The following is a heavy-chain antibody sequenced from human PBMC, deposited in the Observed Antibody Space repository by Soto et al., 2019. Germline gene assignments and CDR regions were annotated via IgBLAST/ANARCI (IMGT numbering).Heavy chain of an antibody. Sequence: GGSLRLSCAASGFTFSSYGMHWVRQAPGKGLEWVAVISYDGSNKYYADSVKGRFTISRDNSKNTLYLQMNSLRAEDTAVYYCAKEGGGIAARPGDYYGMDVWGQGTTVTVSS. CDR2: ISYDGSNK. CDR3: AKEGGGIAARPGDYYGMDV. D-gene: IGHD6-6*01. CDR1: GFTFSSYG. V-gene: IGHV3-30*18. J-gene: IGHJ6*02.